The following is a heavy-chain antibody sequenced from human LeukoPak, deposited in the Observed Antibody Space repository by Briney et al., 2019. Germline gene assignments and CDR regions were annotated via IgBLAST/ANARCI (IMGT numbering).Heavy chain of an antibody. D-gene: IGHD5-18*01. V-gene: IGHV3-64*04. Sequence: GGSLRLSCAASGFTFSSYAMHWVRQAPGKGLEYVSAISSNGGSTYYADSVKGRFTISRDNSKNTLYLQMNSLRAEDTAVYYCRLDTAMVSSEDYWGQGTLVTVSS. CDR2: ISSNGGST. CDR3: RLDTAMVSSEDY. J-gene: IGHJ4*02. CDR1: GFTFSSYA.